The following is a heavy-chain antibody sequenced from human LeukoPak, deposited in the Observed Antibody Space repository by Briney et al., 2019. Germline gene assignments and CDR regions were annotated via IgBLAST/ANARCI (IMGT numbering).Heavy chain of an antibody. V-gene: IGHV4-34*01. Sequence: SETLSLTCAVYGGSFSGYYWSWIRQPPGKGLEWIGEINHSGSTNYNPSLKSRVTISVDTSKNQFSLKLSSVTAADTVVYYCAGGRYSSSWYEIDYWGRGTLVTVSS. CDR1: GGSFSGYY. CDR2: INHSGST. D-gene: IGHD6-13*01. CDR3: AGGRYSSSWYEIDY. J-gene: IGHJ4*02.